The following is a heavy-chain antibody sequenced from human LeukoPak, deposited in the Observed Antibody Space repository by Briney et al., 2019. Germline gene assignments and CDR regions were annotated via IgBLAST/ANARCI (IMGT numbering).Heavy chain of an antibody. CDR3: ARGRGRWLQTKYYFDY. V-gene: IGHV4-34*01. CDR2: INHSGST. CDR1: GGSFSGYY. Sequence: PSETLSLTCAVYGGSFSGYYWSWIRQPPGKGLEWIGEINHSGSTNYNPSLKSRVTISVDTSKNQFSLKLSSVTAADTAVYYCARGRGRWLQTKYYFDYWGQRTLVTVSS. J-gene: IGHJ4*02. D-gene: IGHD5-24*01.